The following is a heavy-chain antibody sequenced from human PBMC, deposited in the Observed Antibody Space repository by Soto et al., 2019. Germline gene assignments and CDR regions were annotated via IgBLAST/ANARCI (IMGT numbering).Heavy chain of an antibody. V-gene: IGHV1-69*17. CDR1: GGTFSGYA. CDR2: IIPIFGIP. D-gene: IGHD1-1*01. J-gene: IGHJ1*01. CDR3: ARDPRSITGTTSSEDFQH. Sequence: QAQLMQSGAEVKEPGSSVKVSCKASGGTFSGYAISWVRQAPGQGLEWLGGIIPIFGIPNYAQKFQNSLSIAADQSSPTVYMDLRRLASEDSAIYDCARDPRSITGTTSSEDFQHWGQGTLVSVS.